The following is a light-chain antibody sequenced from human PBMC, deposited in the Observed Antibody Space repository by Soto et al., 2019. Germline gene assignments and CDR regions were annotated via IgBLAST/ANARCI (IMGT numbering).Light chain of an antibody. J-gene: IGKJ5*01. CDR1: QGISSY. CDR3: QQYENLPT. CDR2: AAS. Sequence: AIRMTQSPSSLSASTGDRVTITCRASQGISSYLAWYQQKPGKAPKLLIYAASTLQSGVPSRFSGSGSGTDFTLTISCLQSEDIATYYCQQYENLPTFGQGTRLE. V-gene: IGKV1-8*01.